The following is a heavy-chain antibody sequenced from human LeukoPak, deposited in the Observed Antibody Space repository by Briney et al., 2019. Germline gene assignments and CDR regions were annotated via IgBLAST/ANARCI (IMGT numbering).Heavy chain of an antibody. Sequence: ASVKVSCKASGYTFTGYYMHWVQQAPGQGLEWMGWINPNSGGTNYAQKFQGRVTMTRDTSISTAYMELSRLRSDDTAVYYCARIRLGWSGYYPYYFDYWGQGTLVTVSS. CDR2: INPNSGGT. V-gene: IGHV1-2*02. D-gene: IGHD3-3*01. CDR3: ARIRLGWSGYYPYYFDY. CDR1: GYTFTGYY. J-gene: IGHJ4*02.